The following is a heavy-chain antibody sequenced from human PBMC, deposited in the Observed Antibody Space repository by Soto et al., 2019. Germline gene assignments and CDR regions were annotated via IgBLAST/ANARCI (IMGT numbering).Heavy chain of an antibody. CDR1: DASISNYH. CDR2: MYYTGNT. D-gene: IGHD3-22*01. Sequence: PSETLSLTCTVSDASISNYHWSWIRQSPGKGLEWIGSMYYTGNTNTNPSLKSRVTMSVGTSKNQFSLNLTSVTAADTAVYFCARGLASSDWWFDPWGQGTQVTVSS. J-gene: IGHJ5*02. V-gene: IGHV4-59*08. CDR3: ARGLASSDWWFDP.